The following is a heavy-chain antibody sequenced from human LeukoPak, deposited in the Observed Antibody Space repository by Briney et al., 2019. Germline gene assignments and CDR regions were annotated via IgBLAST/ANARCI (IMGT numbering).Heavy chain of an antibody. V-gene: IGHV3-7*01. CDR3: ARTTYYDILTGYLQYYYYYYMDV. CDR1: GFTFSNYW. Sequence: GGSLRLSCAASGFTFSNYWMNWVRQAPGKGLEWVANIKQDGSEKYYVDSVKGRFNISRDNAKNSLYLQMNSLRAEDTAVYCCARTTYYDILTGYLQYYYYYYMDVWGKGTTVTISS. CDR2: IKQDGSEK. J-gene: IGHJ6*03. D-gene: IGHD3-9*01.